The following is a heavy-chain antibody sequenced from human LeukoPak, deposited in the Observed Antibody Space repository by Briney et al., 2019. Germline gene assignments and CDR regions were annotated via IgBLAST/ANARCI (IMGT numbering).Heavy chain of an antibody. D-gene: IGHD2-15*01. Sequence: VASVTVSFTASGGTFSSYAISWVRQAPGQGLEWMGGIIPIFGTANYAQKFQGRVTITADESTSTAYMELSSLRSEDTAVYYCASCSGGSCYRFDYWGQGTLVTVSS. CDR1: GGTFSSYA. CDR3: ASCSGGSCYRFDY. CDR2: IIPIFGTA. V-gene: IGHV1-69*01. J-gene: IGHJ4*02.